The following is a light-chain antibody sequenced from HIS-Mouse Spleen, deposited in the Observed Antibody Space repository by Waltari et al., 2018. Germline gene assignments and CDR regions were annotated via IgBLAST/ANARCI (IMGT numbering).Light chain of an antibody. CDR3: QQYYSYRFT. CDR2: AAS. Sequence: AIRMTQSPSSFSASTGDRVTITCRASQGISSYLAWYQQKPGKAPKLLIYAASTLQSRVPSRFSGSGSGTDFTLTISCLQSEDFATYYCQQYYSYRFTFGPGTKVDIK. V-gene: IGKV1-8*01. CDR1: QGISSY. J-gene: IGKJ3*01.